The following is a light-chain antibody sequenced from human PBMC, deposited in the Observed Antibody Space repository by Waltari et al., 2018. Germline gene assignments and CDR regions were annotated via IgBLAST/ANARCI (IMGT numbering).Light chain of an antibody. Sequence: QSALTQPASLSGSPGQSIPISCSGPDSDVGAYDFVSWYQQHPGKAPHLIIYEVSNRPSGISNRFSASKSGNTASLTISGLQAEDEADYYCSSYTTSSAPGVFGTGTRVTVL. CDR3: SSYTTSSAPGV. CDR1: DSDVGAYDF. CDR2: EVS. V-gene: IGLV2-14*01. J-gene: IGLJ1*01.